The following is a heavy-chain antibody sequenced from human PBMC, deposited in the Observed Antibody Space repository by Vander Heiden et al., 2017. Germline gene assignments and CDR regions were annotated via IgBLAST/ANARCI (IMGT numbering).Heavy chain of an antibody. D-gene: IGHD6-19*01. V-gene: IGHV3-23*01. CDR2: ISGSGGST. CDR3: AKRPGGGSSGHGRDY. J-gene: IGHJ4*02. CDR1: GFTFSSYA. Sequence: EVQLLESGGRLVQPGGSLRLSCAASGFTFSSYAMSWVRQAPGKGLEWVSAISGSGGSTSYADSVKGRFTISRDNSKNTLYLQMNSLRAEDTAVYYCAKRPGGGSSGHGRDYWGQGTLVTVSS.